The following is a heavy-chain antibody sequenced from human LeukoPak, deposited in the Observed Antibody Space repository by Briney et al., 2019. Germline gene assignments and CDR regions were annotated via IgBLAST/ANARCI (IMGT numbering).Heavy chain of an antibody. Sequence: SETLSLTCTVSGYSISSGYSWGWIRQPPGRGLEWIGSIYHSGNTYYNPSLKSRVTISVDTSKNQFSLKLSSVTAADTAVYYCARGYDSSGYVYYYYYMDVWGKGTTVTVSS. D-gene: IGHD3-22*01. CDR1: GYSISSGYS. J-gene: IGHJ6*03. CDR3: ARGYDSSGYVYYYYYMDV. CDR2: IYHSGNT. V-gene: IGHV4-38-2*02.